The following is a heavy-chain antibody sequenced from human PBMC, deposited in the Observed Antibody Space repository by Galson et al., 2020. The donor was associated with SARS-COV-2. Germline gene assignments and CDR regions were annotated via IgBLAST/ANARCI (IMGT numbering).Heavy chain of an antibody. CDR2: IYHSGST. J-gene: IGHJ4*02. CDR3: ARAPMADYYDSSGYYYDGPFDY. V-gene: IGHV4-4*02. CDR1: GGSISSSNW. Sequence: SETLSLTCAVSGGSISSSNWWSWVRQPPGKGLEWIGEIYHSGSTNYNPSLKSRVTISVDKSKNQFSLKLSSVTAADTAVYYCARAPMADYYDSSGYYYDGPFDYWGQGTLVTVSS. D-gene: IGHD3-22*01.